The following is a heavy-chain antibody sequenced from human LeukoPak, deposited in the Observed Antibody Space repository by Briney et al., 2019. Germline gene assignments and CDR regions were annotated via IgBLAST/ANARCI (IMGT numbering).Heavy chain of an antibody. CDR1: GLTFSAYW. CDR2: IEQDGSEK. CDR3: VGGIGWLPDY. V-gene: IGHV3-7*01. D-gene: IGHD6-19*01. Sequence: GGSLRLSCAASGLTFSAYWGNWVRQAPGKGLEWVANIEQDGSEKNYVGSVKGRSTISRDNGANSLYLQMNNLRVEDTGVYYCVGGIGWLPDYWGQGTLVTVSS. J-gene: IGHJ4*02.